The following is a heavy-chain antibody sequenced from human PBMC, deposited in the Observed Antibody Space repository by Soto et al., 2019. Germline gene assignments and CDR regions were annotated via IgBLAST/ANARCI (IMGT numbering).Heavy chain of an antibody. J-gene: IGHJ5*02. CDR2: IIPIFGTA. CDR1: GGTFSSYA. V-gene: IGHV1-69*13. D-gene: IGHD1-1*01. CDR3: ARDSQLEYGNWFDP. Sequence: GASVKVSCKASGGTFSSYAISWVRQAPGQGLEWMGGIIPIFGTANYAQKFQGRVTITADESTSTAYMELSSLRSEDTAVYYCARDSQLEYGNWFDPWGQGTLVTVSS.